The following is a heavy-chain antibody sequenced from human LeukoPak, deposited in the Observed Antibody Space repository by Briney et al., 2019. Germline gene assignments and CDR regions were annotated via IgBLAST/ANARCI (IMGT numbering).Heavy chain of an antibody. J-gene: IGHJ6*02. Sequence: GGSLRLSCAASGFTLSSYGMHWVRQAPGKGLEWVAVIWYDGSNKYYADSVKGRFTISRDNSKNTLYLQMNSLRAEDTAVYYCARDYYDFWSGYYIYHYGMDVWGQGTAVTVSS. D-gene: IGHD3-3*01. CDR3: ARDYYDFWSGYYIYHYGMDV. V-gene: IGHV3-33*01. CDR2: IWYDGSNK. CDR1: GFTLSSYG.